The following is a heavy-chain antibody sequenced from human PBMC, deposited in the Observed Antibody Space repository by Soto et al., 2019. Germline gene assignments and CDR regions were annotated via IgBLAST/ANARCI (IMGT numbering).Heavy chain of an antibody. CDR1: GGSATSGNYY. Sequence: SETLSLTCTVSGGSATSGNYYWSWIRQPPGKGLEWIGHIYYSGSTNYNPSLKSRVTISVDASKNQFSLKLSSVTAADTAIYYCARGPVVTPFVDYWGQGTLVTVSS. J-gene: IGHJ4*02. CDR2: IYYSGST. CDR3: ARGPVVTPFVDY. V-gene: IGHV4-61*01. D-gene: IGHD2-21*02.